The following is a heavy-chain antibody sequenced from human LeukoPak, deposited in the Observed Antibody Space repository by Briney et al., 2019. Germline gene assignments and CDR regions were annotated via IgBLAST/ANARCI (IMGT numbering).Heavy chain of an antibody. V-gene: IGHV3-66*01. J-gene: IGHJ4*02. Sequence: GGSLRLSCAASGFTVSSNYMSWVRQAPGKGLAWVSVIYSGGSTYYADSVKGRFTISRDNSKNTLYLQMNSLRAEDTAVYYCARVERGLFWFDYWGQGTLVTVSS. CDR1: GFTVSSNY. CDR2: IYSGGST. CDR3: ARVERGLFWFDY. D-gene: IGHD3-3*01.